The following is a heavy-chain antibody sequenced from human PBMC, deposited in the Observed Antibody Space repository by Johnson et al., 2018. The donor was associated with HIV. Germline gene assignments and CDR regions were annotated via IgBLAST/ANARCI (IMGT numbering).Heavy chain of an antibody. J-gene: IGHJ3*02. D-gene: IGHD4-23*01. V-gene: IGHV3-30*04. Sequence: QVQLVESGGGVVQPGRSLRIYCAVSEFTVTNYAMHWVRLAPGKGLQWVAVISYGGGKKYYGDSVEGRFTISRDNSKNTMYLQMNSLTTEDTAVYYCANLGDYGGNNGFDIWGQGTMVTVSS. CDR2: ISYGGGKK. CDR3: ANLGDYGGNNGFDI. CDR1: EFTVTNYA.